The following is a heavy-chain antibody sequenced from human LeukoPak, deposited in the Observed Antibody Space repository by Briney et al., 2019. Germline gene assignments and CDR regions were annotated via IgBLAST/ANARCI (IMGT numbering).Heavy chain of an antibody. Sequence: GGSLRLSCAASGFTFSNAWMSWVRQAPGKGLEWVGRIKSKTDGGTTDYAAPVKGRFTISRDDSKNTLYLQMNSLKTEDTAVYYCTTDQNLEYSSSHKVRRYFDYWGQGTLVTVSS. CDR1: GFTFSNAW. CDR3: TTDQNLEYSSSHKVRRYFDY. CDR2: IKSKTDGGTT. V-gene: IGHV3-15*01. J-gene: IGHJ4*02. D-gene: IGHD6-6*01.